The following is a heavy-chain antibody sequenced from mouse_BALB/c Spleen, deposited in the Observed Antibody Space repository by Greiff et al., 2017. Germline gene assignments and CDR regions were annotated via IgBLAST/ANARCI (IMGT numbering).Heavy chain of an antibody. Sequence: VKLMESGPGLVQPSQSLSITCTVSGFSLTSYGVHWVRQSPGKGLEWLGVIWSGGSTDYNAAFISRLSISKDNSKSQVFFKMNSLQANDTAIYYCARNWGLRGAMDYWGQGTSVTVSS. CDR2: IWSGGST. CDR1: GFSLTSYG. V-gene: IGHV2-2*02. CDR3: ARNWGLRGAMDY. J-gene: IGHJ4*01. D-gene: IGHD2-4*01.